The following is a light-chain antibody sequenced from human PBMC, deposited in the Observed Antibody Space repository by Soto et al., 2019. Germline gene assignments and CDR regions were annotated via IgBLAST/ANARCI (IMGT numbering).Light chain of an antibody. CDR1: QSVSSN. J-gene: IGKJ4*01. CDR3: QQYNNWPPIT. Sequence: EIVMTQSPATLSVSPLERVTLSCRASQSVSSNLAWYQQKPGQAPRLLIYGASTRDTGIPARFSGSGSGTEFTLTISSLQSEDFAVYYWQQYNNWPPITFGGGTKVEIK. CDR2: GAS. V-gene: IGKV3-15*01.